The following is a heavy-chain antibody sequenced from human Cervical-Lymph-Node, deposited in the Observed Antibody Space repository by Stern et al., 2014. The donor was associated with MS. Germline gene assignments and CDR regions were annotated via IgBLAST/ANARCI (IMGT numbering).Heavy chain of an antibody. CDR2: IDPGDLVN. CDR3: ARSMADYYDPFDY. V-gene: IGHV5-51*01. D-gene: IGHD3-22*01. CDR1: GYRFTNYW. Sequence: AQLVQSGAEVKKPGESLKISCQVSGYRFTNYWIGWVRQMPGKGLEWMGIIDPGDLVNTFRPAFEGRFTISADKPTITAYLQWNSLKASDTAIYYCARSMADYYDPFDYWGQGTLVTVSS. J-gene: IGHJ4*02.